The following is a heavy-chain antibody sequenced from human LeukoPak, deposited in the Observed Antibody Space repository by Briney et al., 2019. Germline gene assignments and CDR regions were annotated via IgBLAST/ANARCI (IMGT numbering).Heavy chain of an antibody. D-gene: IGHD3-22*01. J-gene: IGHJ2*01. Sequence: GGSLRLSCAASGFTFSSYAMSWVRQAPGKGLEWVSAISGSGGSTYYADSVQGRFTISRDNSKNTLYLQMNSLRAEDTAVYYCAKNGGIGFYSYWYFDLSGRGTLVTVSS. CDR1: GFTFSSYA. CDR3: AKNGGIGFYSYWYFDL. V-gene: IGHV3-23*01. CDR2: ISGSGGST.